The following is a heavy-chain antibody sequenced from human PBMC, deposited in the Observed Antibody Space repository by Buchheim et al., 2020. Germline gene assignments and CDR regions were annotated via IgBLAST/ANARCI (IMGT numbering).Heavy chain of an antibody. D-gene: IGHD2-15*01. CDR2: ISYDGSNK. Sequence: QVQLVESGGGVVQPGRSLRLSCAASGFTFSSYAMHWVRQAPGKGLEWVAVISYDGSNKYYADSVKGRFTISRDNSKNTLYLQMESLGAEDTAVDYCARERASDIVVVVAASDKTSDNWFDPWGQGTL. V-gene: IGHV3-30*04. CDR1: GFTFSSYA. J-gene: IGHJ5*02. CDR3: ARERASDIVVVVAASDKTSDNWFDP.